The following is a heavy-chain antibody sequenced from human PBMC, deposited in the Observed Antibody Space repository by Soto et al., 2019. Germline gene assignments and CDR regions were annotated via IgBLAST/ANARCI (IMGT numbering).Heavy chain of an antibody. D-gene: IGHD3-10*01. V-gene: IGHV3-23*01. CDR2: ITGSSGST. Sequence: EEQLLESGGDLVQPGGSLRLSCAASGFTFDQFVMTWVRQAPGKGLEWVSTITGSSGSTTDTESVKGRLTIARDNSTNSLYLQTTNQRADDTAIYYCANADTGWFAPWCRGTLVTVSP. J-gene: IGHJ5*02. CDR3: ANADTGWFAP. CDR1: GFTFDQFV.